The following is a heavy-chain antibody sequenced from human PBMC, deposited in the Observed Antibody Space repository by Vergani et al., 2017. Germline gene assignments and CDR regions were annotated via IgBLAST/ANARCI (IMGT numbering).Heavy chain of an antibody. CDR3: ARDMTAYQYYYDSSGYYDC. CDR2: INPNSGGT. CDR1: GYTFTGYY. Sequence: QVQLVQSGAEVKKPGASVKVSCKASGYTFTGYYMHWVRQAPGQGLEWMGWINPNSGGTNYAQKFHGRVTMTRDTFISTAYMELSRLRSDDTAVYYCARDMTAYQYYYDSSGYYDCWGQRALVIVSS. D-gene: IGHD3-22*01. V-gene: IGHV1-2*02. J-gene: IGHJ4*02.